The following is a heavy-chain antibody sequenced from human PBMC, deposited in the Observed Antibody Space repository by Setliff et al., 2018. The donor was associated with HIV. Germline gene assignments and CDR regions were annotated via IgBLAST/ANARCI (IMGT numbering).Heavy chain of an antibody. CDR1: GFTFINYE. CDR2: ISYSGSAI. Sequence: GGSLRLSCTASGFTFINYEMNWVRQAPGKGLEWVAYISYSGSAIHYADSVRGRFTVSRDNAKNSVFLQMNRLRGEDTGVYYCARLGTARSFDIWGLGTLVTVSS. J-gene: IGHJ4*01. CDR3: ARLGTARSFDI. V-gene: IGHV3-48*03. D-gene: IGHD7-27*01.